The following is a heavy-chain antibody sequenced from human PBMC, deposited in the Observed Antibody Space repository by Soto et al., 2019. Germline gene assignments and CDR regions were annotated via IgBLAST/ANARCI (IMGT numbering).Heavy chain of an antibody. V-gene: IGHV4-38-2*01. J-gene: IGHJ4*02. D-gene: IGHD3-22*01. CDR1: GYSVSSAYY. Sequence: SETLSLTCGVSGYSVSSAYYWGWIQQSPGKWLEWIASIYHRINTYYNPSLKGRVTISVDTSKNQVSLRVTSVTAADTAVYYCARGRGSDYRDSSGCFDSWGLGTLVTVSS. CDR3: ARGRGSDYRDSSGCFDS. CDR2: IYHRINT.